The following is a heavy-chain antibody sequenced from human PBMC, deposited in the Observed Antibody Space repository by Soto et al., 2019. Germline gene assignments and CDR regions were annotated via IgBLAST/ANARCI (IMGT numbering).Heavy chain of an antibody. D-gene: IGHD4-17*01. CDR3: ARDPFGDYCMDY. J-gene: IGHJ4*02. V-gene: IGHV3-30-3*01. CDR2: ISYDGSNK. CDR1: GFTFSSYA. Sequence: XGSLRLSCAAAGFTFSSYAMHWVRQAPGKGLEWVAVISYDGSNKYYADSVKGRFTISRDNSKNTLYLQMNSLRAEDTAVYYCARDPFGDYCMDYWGQGTLVTVSS.